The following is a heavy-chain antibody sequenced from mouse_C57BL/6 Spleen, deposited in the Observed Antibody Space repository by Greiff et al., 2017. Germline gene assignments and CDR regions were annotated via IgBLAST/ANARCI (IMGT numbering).Heavy chain of an antibody. V-gene: IGHV1-9*01. CDR1: GYTFTGYW. CDR2: ILHGSGST. D-gene: IGHD1-1*01. Sequence: QVQLQQSGAELMKPGASVKLSCKATGYTFTGYWIEWVKQRPGHGLEWIGEILHGSGSTNYNEKFKGKDTFTADTSSNTAYMQLSSLTTEDSANYDDARSDCYGSSYGLLDYWGQGTSVTVSA. J-gene: IGHJ4*01. CDR3: ARSDCYGSSYGLLDY.